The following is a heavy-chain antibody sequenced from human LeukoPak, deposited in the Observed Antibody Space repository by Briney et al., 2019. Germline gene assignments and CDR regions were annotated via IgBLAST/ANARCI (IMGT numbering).Heavy chain of an antibody. CDR3: ARLRIVVVITTGWFDP. V-gene: IGHV4-34*01. J-gene: IGHJ5*02. D-gene: IGHD3-22*01. CDR1: GGSFSGYY. Sequence: SETPSLTCAVYGGSFSGYYWSWIRQPPGKGLEWIGEINHSGSTNYNPSLKSRVTISVDTSKNQFSLKLSSVTAADTAVYYCARLRIVVVITTGWFDPWGQGTLVTVSS. CDR2: INHSGST.